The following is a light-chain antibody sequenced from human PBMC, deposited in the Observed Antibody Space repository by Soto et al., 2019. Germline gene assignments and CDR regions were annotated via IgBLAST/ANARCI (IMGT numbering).Light chain of an antibody. CDR3: QQSYSTRIT. CDR1: QSISSY. CDR2: AAS. V-gene: IGKV1-39*01. Sequence: DIQMTQSPSSLSASVGDRVTITCRASQSISSYLNWYQQKPGKAPKLLIYAASSLQSGVPSRFSGSGSGTDFTLTISSLQPEDFATYYCQQSYSTRITFGQGRRLENK. J-gene: IGKJ5*01.